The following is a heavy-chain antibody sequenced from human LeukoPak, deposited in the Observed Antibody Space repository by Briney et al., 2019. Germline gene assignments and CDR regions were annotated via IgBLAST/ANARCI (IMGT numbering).Heavy chain of an antibody. Sequence: GESLKISCKGSGYSFTSYWIGWVRQMPGKGLEWMGIIYPGDSDTRYSPSFQGQVTISADKSISTAYLQWSSLKASDTAMYYCARGGYYDFWSGYSDAFDIWGQGTMVTVSS. J-gene: IGHJ3*02. CDR1: GYSFTSYW. D-gene: IGHD3-3*01. CDR2: IYPGDSDT. V-gene: IGHV5-51*01. CDR3: ARGGYYDFWSGYSDAFDI.